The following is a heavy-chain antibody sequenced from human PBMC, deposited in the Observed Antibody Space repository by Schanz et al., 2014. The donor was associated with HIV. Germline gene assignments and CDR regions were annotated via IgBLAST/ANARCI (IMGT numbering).Heavy chain of an antibody. Sequence: QVLESGGGLVQTGGSLRLSCVASGFTFSDFSMNWVRRAPGKGLEWISAVRHDGGATYYADSVKGRFTISRDNSRNILYLQMSNLRAEDTALYYCVTEQYSTISAWGQGALVTVYS. CDR3: VTEQYSTISA. CDR2: VRHDGGAT. J-gene: IGHJ5*02. CDR1: GFTFSDFS. D-gene: IGHD2-15*01. V-gene: IGHV3-23*01.